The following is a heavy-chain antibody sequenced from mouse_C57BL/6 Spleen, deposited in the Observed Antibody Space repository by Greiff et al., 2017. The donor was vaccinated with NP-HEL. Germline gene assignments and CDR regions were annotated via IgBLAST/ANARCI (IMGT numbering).Heavy chain of an antibody. D-gene: IGHD1-1*01. CDR3: ARRGYYGSSSPFDY. CDR1: GFSLSTSGMG. J-gene: IGHJ2*01. Sequence: QVTLKESGPGILQSSQTLSLTCSFSGFSLSTSGMGVSWIRQPSGKGLEWLAHIYWDDDKRYNPSLKSRLTISKDTSRNQVFLKITSVDTADTATYYCARRGYYGSSSPFDYWGQGTTLTVSS. CDR2: IYWDDDK. V-gene: IGHV8-12*01.